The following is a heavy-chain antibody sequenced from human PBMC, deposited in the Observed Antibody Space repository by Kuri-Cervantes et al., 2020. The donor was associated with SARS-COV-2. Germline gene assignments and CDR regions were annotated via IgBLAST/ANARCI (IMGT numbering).Heavy chain of an antibody. D-gene: IGHD3-10*01. CDR2: IKSKTDGGTT. CDR3: TTVRGGSGSYGAYYYYYYGMDV. CDR1: GFTFSNAW. J-gene: IGHJ6*02. V-gene: IGHV3-15*01. Sequence: GGSLRLSCAASGFTFSNAWMSWVRQAPGKGLEWVGRIKSKTDGGTTDYAAPVKGRFTISRDDSKNTLCLQMNSLKTEDTAVYYCTTVRGGSGSYGAYYYYYYGMDVWGQGTTVTVSS.